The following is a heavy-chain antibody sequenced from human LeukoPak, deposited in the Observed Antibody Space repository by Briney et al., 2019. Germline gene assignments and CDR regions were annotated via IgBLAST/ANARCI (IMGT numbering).Heavy chain of an antibody. J-gene: IGHJ3*02. V-gene: IGHV4-34*01. CDR1: GGSFSGYY. Sequence: SETLSLTCAVYGGSFSGYYWSWIRQPPGKGLEWNGEINHSGSTHYNPSLKSRSTISVDTSKNQFSLKLSSVTAADTAVYYSARGSLAYGSGSYYRRAFDIWGQGTMVTVSS. CDR3: ARGSLAYGSGSYYRRAFDI. D-gene: IGHD3-10*01. CDR2: INHSGST.